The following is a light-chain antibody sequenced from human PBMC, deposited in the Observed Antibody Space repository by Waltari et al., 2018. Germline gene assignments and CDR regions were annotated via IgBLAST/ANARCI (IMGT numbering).Light chain of an antibody. CDR2: SNS. Sequence: QSVVTQPPSASGTPGQRVTISCSGSNSNIGSNPVNWYQQPPGTAPKVLIYSNSRRPSGVPDRCSGSKSGTSASLAISGRQSEDEADYYCAAWDYSLNGVLFGGGTKLTVL. CDR3: AAWDYSLNGVL. CDR1: NSNIGSNP. J-gene: IGLJ2*01. V-gene: IGLV1-44*01.